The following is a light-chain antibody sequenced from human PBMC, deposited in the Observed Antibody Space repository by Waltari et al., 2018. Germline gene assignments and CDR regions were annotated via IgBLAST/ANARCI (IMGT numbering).Light chain of an antibody. CDR2: DAS. V-gene: IGKV3-11*01. CDR3: QQRSNWPPLFT. J-gene: IGKJ3*01. CDR1: QSVSSY. Sequence: EIVLTQSPATLSLSPGERATLSCRASQSVSSYLAWYQQKPGQAPRLLIYDASKRATGIPARFIGSGSGTDFTLTISSLEPEDFAVYYCQQRSNWPPLFTFGPGTKVDIK.